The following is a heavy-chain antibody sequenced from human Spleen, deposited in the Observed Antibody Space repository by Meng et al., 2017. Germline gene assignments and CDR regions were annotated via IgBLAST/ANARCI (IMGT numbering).Heavy chain of an antibody. D-gene: IGHD6-19*01. Sequence: QVQLVQSGAAVMKPGASVKLSCRASGYTYTDYQTDWVRQAPGQGLEWMGWIHPSGHPTYAQKFQGRVTMTIDTSTTTASMELRSLRSDDSALYYCVKHSSDWSLDSWGQGTLVTVSS. J-gene: IGHJ4*02. CDR2: IHPSGHP. CDR3: VKHSSDWSLDS. V-gene: IGHV1-18*01. CDR1: GYTYTDYQ.